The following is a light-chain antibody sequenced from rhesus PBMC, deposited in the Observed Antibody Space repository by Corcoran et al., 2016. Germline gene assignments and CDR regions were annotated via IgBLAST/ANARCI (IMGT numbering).Light chain of an antibody. CDR2: GAS. J-gene: IGKJ2*01. CDR3: QKYSSSPYS. Sequence: TQSPATLSLSPGERATLSCRASQSVGSYLAWYQQKPGQAPRHLIYGASSRATGIPDRFSGSGAGTEFTLTISSLEPEDFAVYYCQKYSSSPYSFGQGTKVEIK. CDR1: QSVGSY. V-gene: IGKV3-53*02.